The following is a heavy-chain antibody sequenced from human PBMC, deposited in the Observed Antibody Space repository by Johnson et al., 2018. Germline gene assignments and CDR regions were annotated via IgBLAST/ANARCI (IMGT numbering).Heavy chain of an antibody. CDR2: ISYDGSNK. V-gene: IGHV3-30*18. D-gene: IGHD2-21*02. CDR1: SSYG. CDR3: AKWSGDLPHYYMDV. J-gene: IGHJ6*03. Sequence: QVQLVQSGGGVVQPGRSLRLSCAESSYGMDWVRQAPGKGLEWVAVISYDGSNKYYGDSVKGRFTISRDNSKNTVYLQMNSLRAEDTAVYYCAKWSGDLPHYYMDVWGKGGTVTVSS.